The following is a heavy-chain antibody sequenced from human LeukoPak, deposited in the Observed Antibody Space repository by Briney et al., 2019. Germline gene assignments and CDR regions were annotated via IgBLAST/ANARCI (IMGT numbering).Heavy chain of an antibody. CDR3: ARVVYDSSTYPKSYFDF. Sequence: SETLSLTCTVSGGSISSSSYYWGWIRQPPGKGLEWIGSVYYRGITYYNPSLKSRVTISVDTSKNQFSLKLSSVTAADTAVYYCARVVYDSSTYPKSYFDFWGQGTLVTVSS. CDR2: VYYRGIT. V-gene: IGHV4-39*07. D-gene: IGHD3-22*01. J-gene: IGHJ4*02. CDR1: GGSISSSSYY.